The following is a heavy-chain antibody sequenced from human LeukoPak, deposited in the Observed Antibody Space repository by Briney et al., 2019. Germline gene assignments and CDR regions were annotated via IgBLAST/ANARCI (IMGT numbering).Heavy chain of an antibody. CDR1: GFTFSGYA. V-gene: IGHV3-23*01. J-gene: IGHJ4*02. D-gene: IGHD6-19*01. Sequence: GGSRRLSCAVSGFTFSGYAMSWVRQAPGKGLEWVSTISGSGDYTYYADSVKGRFTISRDNSKNTLYLQMNSLRVEDTAAYYCAKVRAPSGWFNSDYWGQGTLVTVSS. CDR2: ISGSGDYT. CDR3: AKVRAPSGWFNSDY.